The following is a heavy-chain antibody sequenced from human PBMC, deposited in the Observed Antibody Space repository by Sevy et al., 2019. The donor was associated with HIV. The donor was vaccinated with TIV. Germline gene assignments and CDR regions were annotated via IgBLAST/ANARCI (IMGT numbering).Heavy chain of an antibody. J-gene: IGHJ4*02. Sequence: ASVKVSCKVSGYTLTNLAMHWVRQAPGQGLEWMGSFDPEDRETIYAQKFQGRLTMTEDTSSDTAYMELNSLRSEDTAVYYCAATREYYDENSGYFDYWGQGTLVTVSS. CDR2: FDPEDRET. CDR1: GYTLTNLA. D-gene: IGHD3-22*01. V-gene: IGHV1-24*01. CDR3: AATREYYDENSGYFDY.